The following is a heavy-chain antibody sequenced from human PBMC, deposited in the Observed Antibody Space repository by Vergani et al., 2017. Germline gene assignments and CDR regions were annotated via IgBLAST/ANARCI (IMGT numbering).Heavy chain of an antibody. CDR1: GGSISSSSYY. CDR2: IYYSGST. J-gene: IGHJ3*02. D-gene: IGHD3-16*01. Sequence: QLQLQESGPGLVKPSETLSLTCTVSGGSISSSSYYWGWIRQPPGKGLEWIGSIYYSGSTYYNPSLKSRVTISVDTSKNQFSLKLSSVTAADTAVYYCARHVGGLTNACDIWGQGTMVTVSS. CDR3: ARHVGGLTNACDI. V-gene: IGHV4-39*01.